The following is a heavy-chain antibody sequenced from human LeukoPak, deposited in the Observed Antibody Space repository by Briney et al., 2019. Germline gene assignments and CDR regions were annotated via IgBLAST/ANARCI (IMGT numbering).Heavy chain of an antibody. J-gene: IGHJ4*02. Sequence: ASVKVSCKASGYTFSSYYIHWVRQAPGLGLEWMGIINPSAGSTTYAQKFQGRVTMTRDTSTSTVYMELSSLRSDDTAVFYCARGGSGWYSDYWGQGTLVTVSS. CDR3: ARGGSGWYSDY. CDR1: GYTFSSYY. V-gene: IGHV1-46*03. CDR2: INPSAGST. D-gene: IGHD6-19*01.